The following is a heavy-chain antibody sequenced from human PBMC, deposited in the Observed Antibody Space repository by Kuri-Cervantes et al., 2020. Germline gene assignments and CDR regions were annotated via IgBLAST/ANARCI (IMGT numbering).Heavy chain of an antibody. CDR3: ARVVPDVSFDY. CDR1: GYTFPSYG. D-gene: IGHD2-2*01. J-gene: IGHJ4*02. Sequence: ASVKVSCKASGYTFPSYGISWVRQAPGQGLEWMGWINPNSGGTNYAQKFQGRVTMTRDTSISTAYMELSRLRSDDTAVYYCARVVPDVSFDYWGQGTLVTVSS. V-gene: IGHV1-2*02. CDR2: INPNSGGT.